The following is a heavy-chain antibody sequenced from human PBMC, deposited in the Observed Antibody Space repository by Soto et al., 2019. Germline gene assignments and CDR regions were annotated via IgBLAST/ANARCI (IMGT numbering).Heavy chain of an antibody. D-gene: IGHD1-26*01. CDR2: ISWNSGSI. CDR3: AKGRELLRYAFDI. Sequence: EVQLVESGGGLVQPGRSLRLSCAASGFTFDDYAMHWVRQAPGKGLEWVSGISWNSGSIGYADSVKGRFTISSDNAKNSLYLQMNSLKAEDTALYYCAKGRELLRYAFDIWGQGTMVTVSS. CDR1: GFTFDDYA. J-gene: IGHJ3*02. V-gene: IGHV3-9*01.